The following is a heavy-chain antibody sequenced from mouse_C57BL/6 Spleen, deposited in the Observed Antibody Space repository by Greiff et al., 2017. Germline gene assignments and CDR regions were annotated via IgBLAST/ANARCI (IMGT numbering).Heavy chain of an antibody. CDR2: INPYNGDT. D-gene: IGHD1-1*01. CDR3: ASDATEGHFDV. Sequence: DVQLQESGPELVKPGDSVKISCKASGYSFTGYFMNWVMQSHGKSLEWIGRINPYNGDTFYNQKFKGKATLTADKSSSPAHMELRRLTSEDSEVYYCASDATEGHFDVWGTGTTVTVSS. V-gene: IGHV1-20*01. CDR1: GYSFTGYF. J-gene: IGHJ1*03.